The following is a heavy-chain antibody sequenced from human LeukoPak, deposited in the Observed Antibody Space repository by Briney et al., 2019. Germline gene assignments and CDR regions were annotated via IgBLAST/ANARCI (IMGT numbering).Heavy chain of an antibody. CDR2: INSDGSDT. D-gene: IGHD5-18*01. V-gene: IGHV3-74*01. CDR3: ARVGIQRYFDY. CDR1: GFTFRSYW. J-gene: IGHJ4*02. Sequence: PGGSLRLSCAASGFTFRSYWMHWVRQAPGKGLVWVSGINSDGSDTSYADDVKGRFTISRDNAKNTLYLQMNSLGAEDTAVYYCARVGIQRYFDYWGQGTLVTVSS.